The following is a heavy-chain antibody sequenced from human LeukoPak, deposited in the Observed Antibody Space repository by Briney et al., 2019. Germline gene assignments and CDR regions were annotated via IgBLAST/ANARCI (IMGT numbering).Heavy chain of an antibody. J-gene: IGHJ5*02. V-gene: IGHV4-39*07. CDR2: IYYSGST. CDR1: GGSISSYY. D-gene: IGHD2-15*01. CDR3: ARDVKGLGYCSGGSCTTRLNWFDP. Sequence: SETLSLTCTVSGGSISSYYWGWIRQPPGKGLEWIGSIYYSGSTYYNPSLKSRVTISVDTSKNQFSLKLSSVTAADTAVYYCARDVKGLGYCSGGSCTTRLNWFDPWGQGTLVTVSS.